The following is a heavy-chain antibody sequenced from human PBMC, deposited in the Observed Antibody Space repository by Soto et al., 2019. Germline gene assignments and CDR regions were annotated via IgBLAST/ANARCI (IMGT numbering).Heavy chain of an antibody. D-gene: IGHD3-22*01. CDR2: ISSGRTSI. J-gene: IGHJ4*02. CDR1: GFTLSSYN. Sequence: EVQLVESGGGLVKPGGSMRLSCAASGFTLSSYNMNWVRQAPGKGLEWVSSISSGRTSIFYADSVKGRFSISRENAKNSLYLQMNSLRAEVTAVYYCARGYDSSAGDYWGQGTLVTVSS. V-gene: IGHV3-21*01. CDR3: ARGYDSSAGDY.